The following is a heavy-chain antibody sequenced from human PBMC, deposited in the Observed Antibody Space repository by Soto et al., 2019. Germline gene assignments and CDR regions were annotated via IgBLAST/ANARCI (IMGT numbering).Heavy chain of an antibody. CDR2: INHSGST. Sequence: QPPGKGLEWIGEINHSGSTNYNPSLKSRVTISVDTSKNQFSLKLSSVTAADTAVYYCARVRKPFGVVTYYYYGMDVWGQGTTVTVS. CDR3: ARVRKPFGVVTYYYYGMDV. V-gene: IGHV4-34*01. D-gene: IGHD3-3*01. J-gene: IGHJ6*02.